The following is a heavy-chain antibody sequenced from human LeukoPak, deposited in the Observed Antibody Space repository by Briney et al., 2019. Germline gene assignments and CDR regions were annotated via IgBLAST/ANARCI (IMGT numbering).Heavy chain of an antibody. D-gene: IGHD3-22*01. CDR3: AKLRSYYDSSGYYLFDY. J-gene: IGHJ4*02. V-gene: IGHV3-23*01. Sequence: GGSLRLSCAASGFTFSSYGMSWVRQAPGKGLEWVSAISGSGGSTYYADSVKGRFTISRDNSKNTLYLQMNSLRAEDTAVYYCAKLRSYYDSSGYYLFDYWGQGTLVTVSS. CDR2: ISGSGGST. CDR1: GFTFSSYG.